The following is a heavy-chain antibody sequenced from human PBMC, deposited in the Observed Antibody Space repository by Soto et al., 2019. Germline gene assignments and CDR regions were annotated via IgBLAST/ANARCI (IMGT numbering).Heavy chain of an antibody. CDR1: GGTFSSYA. Sequence: SVKVSCKASGGTFSSYAISWVQQAPGQGLEWMGGIIPSFGTANYAQKFQGRVTITADESTSTAYMELSSLRSEDTAVYYCARGYGFLEWLRDAFDIWGQGTMVTVSS. V-gene: IGHV1-69*13. D-gene: IGHD3-3*01. CDR3: ARGYGFLEWLRDAFDI. J-gene: IGHJ3*02. CDR2: IIPSFGTA.